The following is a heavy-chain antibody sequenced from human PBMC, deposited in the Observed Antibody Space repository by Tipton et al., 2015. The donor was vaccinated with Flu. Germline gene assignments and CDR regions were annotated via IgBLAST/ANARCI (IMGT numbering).Heavy chain of an antibody. D-gene: IGHD6-13*01. CDR1: GGSISSSSYY. CDR2: IYYSGST. J-gene: IGHJ6*02. CDR3: AREGSADTFLYYYYGMDV. V-gene: IGHV4-39*07. Sequence: TLSLTCTVSGGSISSSSYYWGWIRQPPGKGLEWIGSIYYSGSTYYNPSLKSRVTVSVDTSKNQFSLKLSSVTAADTAVYYCAREGSADTFLYYYYGMDVWGQGTTVTVSS.